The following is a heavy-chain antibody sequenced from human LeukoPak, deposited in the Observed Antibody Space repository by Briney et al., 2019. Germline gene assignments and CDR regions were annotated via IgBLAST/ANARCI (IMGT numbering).Heavy chain of an antibody. CDR3: ARGIYGDSVAFDH. Sequence: PGGSLRLSCAASGFTFSSYYMHWVRQAPGKGLVWVSRLDGDGSTTKYVDSAKGRFTISRDNARNMLYLQMNSLGAEDTAVYYCARGIYGDSVAFDHWGQGTLVTVSS. J-gene: IGHJ4*02. CDR1: GFTFSSYY. CDR2: LDGDGSTT. V-gene: IGHV3-74*03. D-gene: IGHD4-17*01.